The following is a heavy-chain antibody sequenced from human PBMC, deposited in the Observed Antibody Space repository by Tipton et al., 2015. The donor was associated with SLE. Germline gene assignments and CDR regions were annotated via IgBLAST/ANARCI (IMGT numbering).Heavy chain of an antibody. CDR1: GFIFESTW. D-gene: IGHD3-9*01. Sequence: SLRLSCAASGFIFESTWMGWVRQAPGKGLEWVANIKKDGKDEREKDYVDSVNGRFTISRDNARKSLYLQMNSLRAEDTAVYYCARDQLTGYGFDIWGQGTMVTVSS. J-gene: IGHJ3*02. CDR3: ARDQLTGYGFDI. V-gene: IGHV3-7*01. CDR2: IKKDGKDEREK.